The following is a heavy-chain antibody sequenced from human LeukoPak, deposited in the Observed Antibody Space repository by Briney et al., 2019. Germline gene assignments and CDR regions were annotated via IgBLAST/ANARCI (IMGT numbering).Heavy chain of an antibody. Sequence: GGSLRLSCAASGFTFSSYGMHWVRQAPGKGLEWVAFIRYDGSNKYYADSVKGRFTISRDNFKNTLYLQMNSLRAEDTAVYYCAKKSGYCSGGSCPDYYYYGMDVWGQGTTVTVSS. CDR3: AKKSGYCSGGSCPDYYYYGMDV. D-gene: IGHD2-15*01. CDR1: GFTFSSYG. CDR2: IRYDGSNK. V-gene: IGHV3-30*02. J-gene: IGHJ6*02.